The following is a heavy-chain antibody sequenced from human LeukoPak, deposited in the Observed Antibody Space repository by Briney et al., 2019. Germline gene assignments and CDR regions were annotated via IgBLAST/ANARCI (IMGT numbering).Heavy chain of an antibody. Sequence: PGGSLRLSCAASGFTFSRYDMSWVRQAPGKGLEWVSAISGSGGSTYYADSVKGRFTISRDNSKNMVYLQTNSLRAEDTAVYYCAKGQWLVGGGPEAYYFDYWGQGTLVTVSS. CDR1: GFTFSRYD. V-gene: IGHV3-23*01. CDR3: AKGQWLVGGGPEAYYFDY. D-gene: IGHD6-19*01. CDR2: ISGSGGST. J-gene: IGHJ4*02.